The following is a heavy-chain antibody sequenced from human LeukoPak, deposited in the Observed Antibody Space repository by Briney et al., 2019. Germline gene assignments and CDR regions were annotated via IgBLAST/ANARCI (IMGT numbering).Heavy chain of an antibody. CDR2: IIPIFGTA. D-gene: IGHD1-26*01. CDR1: GGTFSSYA. Sequence: ASVKVPCKASGGTFSSYAINWVRQAPGQGLEWMGGIIPIFGTANYAQKFQGRVTITADESTSTAYMELSSLRSEDTAVYYCARSRIVGALGSFDYWGQGTLVTVSS. CDR3: ARSRIVGALGSFDY. V-gene: IGHV1-69*13. J-gene: IGHJ4*02.